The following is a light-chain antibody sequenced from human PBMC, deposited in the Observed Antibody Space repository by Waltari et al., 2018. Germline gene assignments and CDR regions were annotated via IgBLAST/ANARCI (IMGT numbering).Light chain of an antibody. CDR1: TSDVVTYSL. CDR2: EGT. CDR3: SSYAGSSPL. Sequence: QSALTQPASVSGSPGQSITISCAGATSDVVTYSLVSWYQQHPGNPPKLMIHEGTQRPSGISNRFSGSNSDNTASLTISGLQFEDEAYYYCSSYAGSSPLFGGGTRVTVL. V-gene: IGLV2-23*01. J-gene: IGLJ3*02.